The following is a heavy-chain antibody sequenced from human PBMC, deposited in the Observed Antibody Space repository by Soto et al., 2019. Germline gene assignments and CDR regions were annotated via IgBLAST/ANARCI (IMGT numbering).Heavy chain of an antibody. Sequence: ASVKVSCKASGYTFPSYGISWVRQAPGQGLEWMGWISAYNGNTNYAQKLQGRVTMTTDTSTSTAYMELRSLRSDDTAVYYCARGITMVRGAYYYYCGMDVWGQGTTGTVSS. CDR1: GYTFPSYG. V-gene: IGHV1-18*01. CDR2: ISAYNGNT. D-gene: IGHD3-10*01. J-gene: IGHJ6*02. CDR3: ARGITMVRGAYYYYCGMDV.